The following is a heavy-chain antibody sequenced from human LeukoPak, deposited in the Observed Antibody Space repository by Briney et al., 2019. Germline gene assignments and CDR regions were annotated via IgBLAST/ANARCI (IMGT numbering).Heavy chain of an antibody. CDR3: ATTTGGPYNWFDP. Sequence: SETLSLTCTVSGYSIISAYYWGWIRQPPGKGLEWIGTIYQSGSTSYNPSLKSRVTILVDTSKNQFSLKLSSVTAADTAVYYCATTTGGPYNWFDPWGQGTLVTVSS. J-gene: IGHJ5*02. CDR1: GYSIISAYY. D-gene: IGHD1-1*01. V-gene: IGHV4-38-2*02. CDR2: IYQSGST.